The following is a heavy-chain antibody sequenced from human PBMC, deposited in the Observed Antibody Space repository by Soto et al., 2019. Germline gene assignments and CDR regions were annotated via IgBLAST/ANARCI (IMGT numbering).Heavy chain of an antibody. Sequence: GASVKVSCKASGYTFTSYDINWVRRATGQGLEWMGWMNPNSGNTGYAQKFQGRVTMTRNTSISTAYMELSSLISEDTAVYYCARGITIFGVVPGWGQGTLVTVSS. V-gene: IGHV1-8*01. D-gene: IGHD3-3*01. CDR2: MNPNSGNT. J-gene: IGHJ4*02. CDR1: GYTFTSYD. CDR3: ARGITIFGVVPG.